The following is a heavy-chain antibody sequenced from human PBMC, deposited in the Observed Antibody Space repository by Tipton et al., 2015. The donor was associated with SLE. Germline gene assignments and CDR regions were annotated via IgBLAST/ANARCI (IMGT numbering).Heavy chain of an antibody. V-gene: IGHV4-30-4*01. CDR1: VGSISRGDYY. J-gene: IGHJ4*02. CDR2: IYYTGST. D-gene: IGHD3-10*01. Sequence: TLSLTCAVSVGSISRGDYYWSWIRQPPGKGLEWIGYIYYTGSTYYNPSLKSRVSISVDTSKNQFSLKLSSVTAADTAVYYCAREGRSVGIDYWGQGTLVTVSS. CDR3: AREGRSVGIDY.